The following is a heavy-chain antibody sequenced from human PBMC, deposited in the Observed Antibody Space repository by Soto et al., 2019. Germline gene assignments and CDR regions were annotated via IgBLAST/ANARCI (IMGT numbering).Heavy chain of an antibody. CDR2: IIPMLGMS. CDR3: ATSYGSGSAHFDS. J-gene: IGHJ4*02. Sequence: QVQLVQSGTEVTKPGSSMTVSCTASGDIFSRSTLSWVRQAPGQRLEWMGRIIPMLGMSNSALKFQGRLTISADTSTNKVYMHLNSLRSDDTAVYYCATSYGSGSAHFDSWGQGTLVTVSS. D-gene: IGHD3-10*01. V-gene: IGHV1-69*02. CDR1: GDIFSRST.